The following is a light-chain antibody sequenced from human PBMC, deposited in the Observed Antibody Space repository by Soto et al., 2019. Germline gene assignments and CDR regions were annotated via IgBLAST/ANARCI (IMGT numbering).Light chain of an antibody. CDR3: SSYTSSGTV. V-gene: IGLV2-14*01. CDR2: DVS. J-gene: IGLJ2*01. Sequence: QSALTQPASVSGSPAQSITISCTATSSDVGGYNYVSWYQQHPGKAPKLMIYDVSNRPSGVSNRFSGSKSGNTASLTISGLQAEDEADYYCSSYTSSGTVFGGGTKLTVL. CDR1: SSDVGGYNY.